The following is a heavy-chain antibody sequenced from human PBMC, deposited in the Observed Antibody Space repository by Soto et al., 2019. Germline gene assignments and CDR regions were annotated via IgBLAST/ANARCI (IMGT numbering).Heavy chain of an antibody. CDR3: AGGDYTGAGTFYLTDH. D-gene: IGHD3-10*01. J-gene: IGHJ4*02. CDR2: INGDGRTT. Sequence: EVQLVESGGDLVQPGGSLRLSCTASGLTFNNYWMHWVRQAPGKGPVWVSRINGDGRTTTYADSVRGRFTISRDNAKNTVYLRMNSLRAEDTAVYYCAGGDYTGAGTFYLTDHWGQGSLVTVSS. V-gene: IGHV3-74*01. CDR1: GLTFNNYW.